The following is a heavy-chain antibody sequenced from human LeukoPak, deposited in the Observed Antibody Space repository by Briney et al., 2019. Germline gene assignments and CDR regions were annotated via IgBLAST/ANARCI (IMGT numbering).Heavy chain of an antibody. CDR2: MNPNSGNT. CDR1: GYTFTSYD. D-gene: IGHD3-22*01. CDR3: ARVYYDSSGYYYYMDV. Sequence: GASVKVSCKASGYTFTSYDINWVRHATGQGLEWMGWMNPNSGNTGYAQKFQGRVTITRNTSISTAHMELSSLGSEDTGVYDCARVYYDSSGYYYYMDVWGKGTTVTVSS. V-gene: IGHV1-8*03. J-gene: IGHJ6*03.